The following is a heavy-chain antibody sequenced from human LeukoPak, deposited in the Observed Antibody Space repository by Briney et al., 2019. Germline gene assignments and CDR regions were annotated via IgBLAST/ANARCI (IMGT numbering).Heavy chain of an antibody. CDR2: ISAYNGNT. Sequence: ASVKVSCKASGYTFTIYGISWVRQATGQGLEWMVWISAYNGNTNYAQKLQGRVTITTDTSTSTAYMELRSLRSDDTAVYYCARDTVVTLRGGCYYYMDVWGKGTTVTISS. CDR3: ARDTVVTLRGGCYYYMDV. J-gene: IGHJ6*03. D-gene: IGHD4-23*01. V-gene: IGHV1-18*01. CDR1: GYTFTIYG.